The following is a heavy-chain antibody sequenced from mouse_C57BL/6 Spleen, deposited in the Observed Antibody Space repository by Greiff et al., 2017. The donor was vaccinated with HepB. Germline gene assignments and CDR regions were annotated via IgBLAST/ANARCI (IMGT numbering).Heavy chain of an antibody. Sequence: VQLQESGAELVRPGTSVKVSCKASGYAFTNYLIEWVKQRPGQGLEWIGVINPGSGGTNYNEKFKGKATLTADKSSSTAYMQLSSLTSEDSAVYFCAISSYDYDAFDYWGTGTTLTVSS. CDR2: INPGSGGT. CDR1: GYAFTNYL. V-gene: IGHV1-54*01. J-gene: IGHJ2*01. CDR3: AISSYDYDAFDY. D-gene: IGHD2-4*01.